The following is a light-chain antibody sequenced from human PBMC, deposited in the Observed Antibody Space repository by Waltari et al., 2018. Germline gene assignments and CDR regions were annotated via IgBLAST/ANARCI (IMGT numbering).Light chain of an antibody. V-gene: IGKV1-5*03. CDR1: YDIGSR. J-gene: IGKJ2*01. CDR3: QQYKSYPYT. CDR2: KSS. Sequence: DTQMTQSPSTLSASVGDSITIPCRASYDIGSRLAWYQQKPGKAPQFLIYKSSILESGVPSRFSGSGSGTEFTLTISSLQPDDFATYYCQQYKSYPYTFGQGTKLEIK.